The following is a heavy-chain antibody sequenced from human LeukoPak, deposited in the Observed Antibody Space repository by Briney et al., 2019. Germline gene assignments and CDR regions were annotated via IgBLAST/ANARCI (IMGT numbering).Heavy chain of an antibody. D-gene: IGHD3-10*01. J-gene: IGHJ4*02. CDR3: AKDIHYFQSDY. CDR1: GFTFSGFA. Sequence: GGSLRLSCAASGFTFSGFAMSWVRRTPGKGLEWVSGISGSGDNTLYADSVKGRFTISRDNSKNTLYLEMNSLRAEDTAIYYCAKDIHYFQSDYWGQGTLVTVSS. CDR2: ISGSGDNT. V-gene: IGHV3-23*01.